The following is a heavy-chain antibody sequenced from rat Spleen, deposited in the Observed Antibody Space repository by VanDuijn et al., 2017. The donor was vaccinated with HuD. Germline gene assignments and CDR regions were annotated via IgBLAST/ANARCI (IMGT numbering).Heavy chain of an antibody. D-gene: IGHD1-10*01. Sequence: EVLLQESGPGLVKPSQSLSLTCSVTFYSIISSYRWNWIRKFPGNKLEWMGYINNAGSTTYNPSLKSRISITRDTSRNQFFLQVNSVTTEDTATYYCATRDNNYAYWGQGVMVAVSS. CDR1: FYSIISSYR. CDR3: ATRDNNYAY. J-gene: IGHJ2*01. V-gene: IGHV3-3*01. CDR2: INNAGST.